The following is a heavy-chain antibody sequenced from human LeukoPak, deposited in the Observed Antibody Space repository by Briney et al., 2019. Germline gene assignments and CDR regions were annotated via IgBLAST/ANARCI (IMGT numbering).Heavy chain of an antibody. Sequence: GGSLRLSCAASGFTFSSYSMNWVRQAPGKGLEWVSPISSSSSYIYYADSVKGRFTTSRDNAKNSLYLQMNSLRAEDTAVYYCARELAVAGTGFDYWGQGTLVTVSS. D-gene: IGHD6-19*01. V-gene: IGHV3-21*01. CDR1: GFTFSSYS. CDR2: ISSSSSYI. J-gene: IGHJ4*02. CDR3: ARELAVAGTGFDY.